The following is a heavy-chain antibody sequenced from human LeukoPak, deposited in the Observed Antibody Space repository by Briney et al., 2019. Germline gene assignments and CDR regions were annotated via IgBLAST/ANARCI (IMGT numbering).Heavy chain of an antibody. Sequence: NPSETLSLTCAVYGGSFSGYYWSWIRQPPGKGLEWIGEINHSGSTNYNPSLKSRVTISVDTSKNQFSLKLSSVTAADTAVYYCARGPTLKYLHHWGQGTLVSVSS. CDR1: GGSFSGYY. V-gene: IGHV4-34*01. CDR3: ARGPTLKYLHH. CDR2: INHSGST. J-gene: IGHJ1*01.